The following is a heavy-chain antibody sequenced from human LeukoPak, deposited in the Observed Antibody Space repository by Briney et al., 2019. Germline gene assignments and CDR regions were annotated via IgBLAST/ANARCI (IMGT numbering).Heavy chain of an antibody. J-gene: IGHJ4*02. D-gene: IGHD1-20*01. V-gene: IGHV3-11*04. CDR1: GFTFSDYY. CDR2: ISSSGSTI. CDR3: AREAQLRYNWNDVGYLDS. Sequence: GGSLRLSCAASGFTFSDYYMSWIRQAPGKGLEWVSYISSSGSTIYYADSVKGRFTISRDNAKNSLYLQMNSLRAEDTAVYYCAREAQLRYNWNDVGYLDSWGQGTLVTVSS.